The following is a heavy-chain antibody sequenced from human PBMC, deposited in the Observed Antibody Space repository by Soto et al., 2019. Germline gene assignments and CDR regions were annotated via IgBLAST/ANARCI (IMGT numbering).Heavy chain of an antibody. D-gene: IGHD6-6*01. CDR2: IYYSGST. Sequence: SETLSLTCTVSGGSISSYYWSWIRQPPGKGLEWIGYIYYSGSTNYNPSLKSRVTISVDTSKNQFSLKLSSVTAADTAVYYCARQMRWSSSRSAFDYWGQGTLVTVSS. J-gene: IGHJ4*02. V-gene: IGHV4-59*08. CDR3: ARQMRWSSSRSAFDY. CDR1: GGSISSYY.